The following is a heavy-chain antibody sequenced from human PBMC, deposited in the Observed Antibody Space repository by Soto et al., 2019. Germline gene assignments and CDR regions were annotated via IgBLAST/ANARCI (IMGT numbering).Heavy chain of an antibody. CDR2: IGGRATSA. CDR3: AKSRYSDSSGAFYDF. CDR1: GFTFSNYA. J-gene: IGHJ4*02. D-gene: IGHD3-22*01. V-gene: IGHV3-23*01. Sequence: EVQLLESGGGLVQPGGSLRLFCAASGFTFSNYAMSWVRQAPGKGLEWVSGIGGRATSAYYADSVKGRFAISRDNSYNTLFLQLNSLRAEDTAVYYCAKSRYSDSSGAFYDFWGQGTLVSVSS.